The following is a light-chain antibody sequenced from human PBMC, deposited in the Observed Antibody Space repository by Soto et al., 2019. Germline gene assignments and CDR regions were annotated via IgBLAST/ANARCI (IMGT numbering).Light chain of an antibody. CDR1: QSVSSC. CDR2: GAS. J-gene: IGKJ3*01. V-gene: IGKV3D-15*01. Sequence: EIVMTQSPAPLSVSPGEIATFSCRASQSVSSCLAWYQQKPGQAPRLLIYGASTRPRGVPDRFSGSGSGTDFTLTISRLEPEDFAVYYCQQFDNSRYIFGPGTKVDIK. CDR3: QQFDNSRYI.